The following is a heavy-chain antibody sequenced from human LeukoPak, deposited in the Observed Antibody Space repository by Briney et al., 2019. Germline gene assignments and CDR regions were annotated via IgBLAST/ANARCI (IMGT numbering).Heavy chain of an antibody. CDR2: INHSGST. CDR3: ASGPRSQGSEFDY. V-gene: IGHV4-39*07. Sequence: SETLSLTCTVSGGSISSSSYYWGWIRQPPGKGLEWIGEINHSGSTNYNPSLKSRVTISVDTSKNQFSLKLSSVTAADTAVYYCASGPRSQGSEFDYWGQGTLATVSS. D-gene: IGHD1-14*01. J-gene: IGHJ4*02. CDR1: GGSISSSSYY.